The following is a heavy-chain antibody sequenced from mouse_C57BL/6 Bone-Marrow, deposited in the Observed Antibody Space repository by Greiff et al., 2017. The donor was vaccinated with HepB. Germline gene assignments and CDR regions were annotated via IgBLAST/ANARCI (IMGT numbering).Heavy chain of an antibody. Sequence: VQLQQSGPELVKPGASVKISCKASGYAFSSSWMNWVKQRPGKGLEWIGRIYPGDGDTNYNGKFKGKATLTADKSSSTAYMQLSSLTSEDSAVYFCARKDYGSRGGWYFDVWGTGTTVTVSS. D-gene: IGHD1-1*01. J-gene: IGHJ1*03. CDR2: IYPGDGDT. V-gene: IGHV1-82*01. CDR1: GYAFSSSW. CDR3: ARKDYGSRGGWYFDV.